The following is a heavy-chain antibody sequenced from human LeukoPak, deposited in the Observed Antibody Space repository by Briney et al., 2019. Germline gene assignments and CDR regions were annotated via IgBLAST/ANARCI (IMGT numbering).Heavy chain of an antibody. V-gene: IGHV4-34*01. J-gene: IGHJ3*02. CDR3: ARGPYSYDSSGAFGI. CDR2: INHSGST. Sequence: SETLSLTCAVYGGSFSGYYWSWIRQPPGKGLEWIGEINHSGSTNYNPSLESRVTISVDTSKNQFSLKLSSVTAADTAVYYCARGPYSYDSSGAFGIWGQGTMVTVSS. D-gene: IGHD3-22*01. CDR1: GGSFSGYY.